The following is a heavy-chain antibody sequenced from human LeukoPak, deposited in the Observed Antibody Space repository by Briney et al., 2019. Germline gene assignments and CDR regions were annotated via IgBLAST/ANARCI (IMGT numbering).Heavy chain of an antibody. J-gene: IGHJ4*02. V-gene: IGHV3-48*01. D-gene: IGHD1-7*01. CDR1: GFTFSSYS. Sequence: GGSLRLSCAASGFTFSSYSMNWVRQAPGKGLEWVSYISSSSSTIYYADSVKGRFTISRDNSKNTLYLQMNSLRAEDTAVYYCAKVCNWNYQLSDYWGQGTLVTVSS. CDR3: AKVCNWNYQLSDY. CDR2: ISSSSSTI.